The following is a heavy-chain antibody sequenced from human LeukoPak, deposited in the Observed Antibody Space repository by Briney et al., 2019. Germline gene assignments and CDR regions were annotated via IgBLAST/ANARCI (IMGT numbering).Heavy chain of an antibody. Sequence: ASVKVSCKASGYTFTGYYMHWVRQAPGKGLEWMGGFDPEDGETIYAQKFQGRVTMTEDTSTDTAYMELSSLRSEDTAVYYCATVFSYYYDSSGYRFDYWGQGTLVTVSS. V-gene: IGHV1-24*01. D-gene: IGHD3-22*01. CDR2: FDPEDGET. CDR1: GYTFTGYY. J-gene: IGHJ4*02. CDR3: ATVFSYYYDSSGYRFDY.